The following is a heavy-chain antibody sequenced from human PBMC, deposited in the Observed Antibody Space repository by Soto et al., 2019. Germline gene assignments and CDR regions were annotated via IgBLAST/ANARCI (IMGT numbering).Heavy chain of an antibody. CDR1: GNTFTYRY. D-gene: IGHD3-16*01. Sequence: QMQLVQSGAEVKKTGSTVTVSCKALGNTFTYRYLHWVRQAPGQALEWMGWITPFSGDVYYEQKFQARVTITRDRSINTDYMRMSSLRSEDTAMYYCASGGAGSGPFTCDLPDHWRQGTLVTVSS. CDR2: ITPFSGDV. J-gene: IGHJ4*02. V-gene: IGHV1-45*02. CDR3: ASGGAGSGPFTCDLPDH.